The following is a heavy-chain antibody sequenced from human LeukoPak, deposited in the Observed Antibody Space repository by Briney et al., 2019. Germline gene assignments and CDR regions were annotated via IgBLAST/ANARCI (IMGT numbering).Heavy chain of an antibody. CDR3: ARSRAYSSSWYRGPNWFDP. CDR1: GFTFSDYY. J-gene: IGHJ5*02. V-gene: IGHV3-11*04. CDR2: ISSSGSTI. Sequence: PGGSLRLSCTASGFTFSDYYMSWIRQAPGKGLEWVSYISSSGSTIYYADSVKGRFTISRDNAKNSLYLQMNSLRAEDTAVYYCARSRAYSSSWYRGPNWFDPWGQGTLVTVSS. D-gene: IGHD6-13*01.